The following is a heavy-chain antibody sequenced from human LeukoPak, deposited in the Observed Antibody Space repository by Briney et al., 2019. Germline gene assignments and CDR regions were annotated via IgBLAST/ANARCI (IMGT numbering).Heavy chain of an antibody. J-gene: IGHJ4*02. V-gene: IGHV3-11*01. CDR1: GFTFSDYY. Sequence: PGRSLRLSCAASGFTFSDYYMSWIRRAPGKGLEWVSYISSSGSTIYYADSVKGRFTISRDNAKNSLYLQMNSLRAEDTAVYYCAREFPVGNYFDYWGQGTLVTVSS. CDR3: AREFPVGNYFDY. CDR2: ISSSGSTI. D-gene: IGHD1-1*01.